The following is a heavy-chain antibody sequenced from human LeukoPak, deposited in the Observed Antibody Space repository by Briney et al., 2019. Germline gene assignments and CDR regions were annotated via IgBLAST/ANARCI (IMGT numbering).Heavy chain of an antibody. CDR2: INQDGSEE. CDR1: GFTFSAFW. CDR3: ARDRLPRGWHDAFDI. V-gene: IGHV3-7*01. J-gene: IGHJ3*02. Sequence: GGSLSLSCAASGFTFSAFWMTWVRQAPGKGLEWVANINQDGSEEYYVDSVKGRFTISRDNAKNSLYLQLDSLRAEDTALYYCARDRLPRGWHDAFDIWGQGTMVTVSS. D-gene: IGHD3-10*01.